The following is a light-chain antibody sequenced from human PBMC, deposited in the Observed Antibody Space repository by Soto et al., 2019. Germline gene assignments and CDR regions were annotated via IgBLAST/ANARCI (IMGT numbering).Light chain of an antibody. J-gene: IGKJ1*01. CDR2: AAS. V-gene: IGKV1-27*01. CDR1: QVISNY. Sequence: DIQMTQSPSSLSASVGDRVTITCRASQVISNYLAWYQQKPGKVPWLLIYAASTLQPGDPSRFSGGGSGTDFTLTTSSLQPEDVATYYCQKYNGALRTFGQGTTVEIK. CDR3: QKYNGALRT.